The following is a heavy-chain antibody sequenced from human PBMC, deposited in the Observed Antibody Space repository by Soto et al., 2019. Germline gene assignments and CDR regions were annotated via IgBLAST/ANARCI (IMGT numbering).Heavy chain of an antibody. D-gene: IGHD2-2*01. J-gene: IGHJ4*02. CDR3: AKCTSTSCHLGSDY. CDR2: ISHDGNND. CDR1: GFIFSNYA. V-gene: IGHV3-30-3*01. Sequence: QVQLVESGGGVVQPGRSLRLSCAASGFIFSNYAMNWVRQAPGTGLEWVALISHDGNNDYYTGSVKGRFTISRGNSKSALYLQMNSLRPEDTAVYYCAKCTSTSCHLGSDYWGQGTLVTVSS.